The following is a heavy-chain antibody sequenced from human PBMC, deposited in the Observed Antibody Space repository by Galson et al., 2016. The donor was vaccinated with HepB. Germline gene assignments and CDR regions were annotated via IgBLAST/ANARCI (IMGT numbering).Heavy chain of an antibody. J-gene: IGHJ3*02. V-gene: IGHV4-61*02. CDR1: GDSITSESDY. CDR3: AREVWVSAFDI. CDR2: ISSSGNS. D-gene: IGHD1-26*01. Sequence: TLSLTCTVSGDSITSESDYWSWIRQPAGKGLEWIGRISSSGNSNYNPSLKSRITIFVDTSKNQFSLKLRSVTAADTALYFCAREVWVSAFDIWGHGTMVTVSS.